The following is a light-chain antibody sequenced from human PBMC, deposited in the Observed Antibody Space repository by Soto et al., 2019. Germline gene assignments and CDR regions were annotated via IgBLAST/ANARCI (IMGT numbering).Light chain of an antibody. J-gene: IGKJ1*01. CDR1: QAXXND. Sequence: AIQMTQSPSXLXASVGXRVTITXRASQAXXNDLAWYQQKPGEPPNLLIFAASSLRSGVPSRFSGSGSGSDFTLTITSLQPEDFATYFCLQHNNYPRTFGQGTKVEIK. CDR3: LQHNNYPRT. CDR2: AAS. V-gene: IGKV1-6*01.